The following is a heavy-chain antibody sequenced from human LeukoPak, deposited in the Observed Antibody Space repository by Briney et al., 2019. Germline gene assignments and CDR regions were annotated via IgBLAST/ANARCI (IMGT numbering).Heavy chain of an antibody. J-gene: IGHJ2*01. CDR1: GGSFSGYY. Sequence: SETLSLTCAVYGGSFSGYYWSWIRQPPGKGLEWIGSIYYSGSTYYNPSLKSRVTISLDMSKNHFSLRLSSVTAADTAVYYCARPIGVRGSWFFDLWGRGTLVTVSA. V-gene: IGHV4-34*01. CDR2: IYYSGST. CDR3: ARPIGVRGSWFFDL. D-gene: IGHD3-3*01.